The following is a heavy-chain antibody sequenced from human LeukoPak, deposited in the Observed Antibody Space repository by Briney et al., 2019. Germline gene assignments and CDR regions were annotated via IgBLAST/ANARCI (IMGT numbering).Heavy chain of an antibody. V-gene: IGHV4-59*01. J-gene: IGHJ6*02. CDR3: ARVPRYYDFWSGYYEAYYYYGMDV. CDR1: GGSISSYY. CDR2: IYYSGST. D-gene: IGHD3-3*01. Sequence: SSETLSLTCTVSGGSISSYYWSWIRQPPGKGLEWIGYIYYSGSTNYNPSLKSRVTISVDTSKNQFSLKLSSVTAADTAVYYCARVPRYYDFWSGYYEAYYYYGMDVWGQGTTVTVSS.